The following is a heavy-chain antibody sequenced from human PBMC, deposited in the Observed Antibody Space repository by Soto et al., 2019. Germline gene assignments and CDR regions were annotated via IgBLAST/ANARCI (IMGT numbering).Heavy chain of an antibody. CDR1: GGTFSSYA. CDR2: IIPIFGTA. D-gene: IGHD3-9*01. Sequence: QVQLVQSGAEVKKPGSSVKVSCKASGGTFSSYAISWVRQAPGQGLEWMGGIIPIFGTANYAQKFQGRVTITADESTSTAYMELSSLRSEDTAGYYCAQGATGYYRRVDYYYGMDVWGQGTTVTVSS. J-gene: IGHJ6*02. V-gene: IGHV1-69*01. CDR3: AQGATGYYRRVDYYYGMDV.